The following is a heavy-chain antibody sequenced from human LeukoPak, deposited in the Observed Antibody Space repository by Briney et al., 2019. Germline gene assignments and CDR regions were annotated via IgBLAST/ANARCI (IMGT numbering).Heavy chain of an antibody. CDR3: ARVGSDWFDP. CDR2: ISYDGSIK. J-gene: IGHJ5*02. V-gene: IGHV3-30-3*01. D-gene: IGHD3-16*01. CDR1: GFTFSSYA. Sequence: GGSLRLSCAASGFTFSSYAMHWVRQAPGKGLEWVAVISYDGSIKYYADSVKGRFTISRDTSKNTLYLQMNSLRAEDTAVYYCARVGSDWFDPWGQGTLVTVSS.